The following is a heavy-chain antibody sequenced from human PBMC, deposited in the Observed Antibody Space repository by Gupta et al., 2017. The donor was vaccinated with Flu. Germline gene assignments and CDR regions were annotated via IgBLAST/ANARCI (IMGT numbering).Heavy chain of an antibody. CDR3: VGSGSYDYFDY. Sequence: TWIRKRPGKRPEWIGYIYANVGSIYNPSLKSRMNMSVDRSKKQFSLNLKSLTVADTAVYYCVGSGSYDYFDYWGQGILVTVSS. J-gene: IGHJ4*02. D-gene: IGHD1-26*01. V-gene: IGHV4-4*09. CDR2: IYANVGS.